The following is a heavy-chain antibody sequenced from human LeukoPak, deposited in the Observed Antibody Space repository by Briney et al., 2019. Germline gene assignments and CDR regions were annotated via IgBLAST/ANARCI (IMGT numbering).Heavy chain of an antibody. Sequence: SETLSLTCTVSGGSISSYYWSWIRQPPGKGLEWIGYIYYSGSTKYNPSLKSRVTISVDTSKNQFSLKLSSVTAADTAVYYCAREGDRHYGMDVWAKGPRSPSP. D-gene: IGHD1-26*01. CDR3: AREGDRHYGMDV. J-gene: IGHJ6*02. CDR2: IYYSGST. V-gene: IGHV4-59*01. CDR1: GGSISSYY.